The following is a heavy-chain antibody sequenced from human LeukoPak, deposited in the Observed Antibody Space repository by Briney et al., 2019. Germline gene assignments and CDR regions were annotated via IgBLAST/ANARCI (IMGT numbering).Heavy chain of an antibody. J-gene: IGHJ3*02. CDR3: ARVLLGGLGSYLDAFDI. D-gene: IGHD3-10*01. CDR1: GFTFRSYS. V-gene: IGHV3-21*01. Sequence: GGSLRLSCAASGFTFRSYSMYCVRQAPGKGLEWVSSITTSSSYIHYADSVKGRFTISRDNAKNSLYLQMNSLRAEDTAVYYCARVLLGGLGSYLDAFDIWGQGTMVTVSS. CDR2: ITTSSSYI.